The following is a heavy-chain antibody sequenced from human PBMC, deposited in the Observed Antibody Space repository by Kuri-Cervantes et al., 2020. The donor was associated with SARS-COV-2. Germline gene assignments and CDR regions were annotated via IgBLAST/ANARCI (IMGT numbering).Heavy chain of an antibody. CDR3: ARVQISLIVLQSGTFAI. V-gene: IGHV6-1*01. CDR1: GESVSSNSAA. CDR2: TYYNSQWYT. Sequence: LRLSCAISGESVSSNSAAWDWIRQSPSRGLEWLGRTYYNSQWYTDYSPSVKSRIIIRSDTSKNHVSLQLNSVTPEDTAVYYCARVQISLIVLQSGTFAIWGQGTMVTVSS. J-gene: IGHJ3*02. D-gene: IGHD3-22*01.